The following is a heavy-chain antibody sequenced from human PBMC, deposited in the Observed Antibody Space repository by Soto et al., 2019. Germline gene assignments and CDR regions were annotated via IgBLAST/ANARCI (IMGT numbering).Heavy chain of an antibody. Sequence: QVQLVQSGGEVKKPGASVKVSCKTSGYSFTTYGISWVRQAPGQGVEWMGWISAYNGNTNYAQKLQGRVTMTTDTSTSTAYMELRSLRSDDTAVYYCAREGPAPYYYYGMDVWGQGSTVTVSS. CDR3: AREGPAPYYYYGMDV. V-gene: IGHV1-18*01. J-gene: IGHJ6*02. CDR2: ISAYNGNT. CDR1: GYSFTTYG.